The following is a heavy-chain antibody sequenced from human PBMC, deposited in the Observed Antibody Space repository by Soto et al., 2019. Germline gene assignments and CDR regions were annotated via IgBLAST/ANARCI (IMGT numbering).Heavy chain of an antibody. D-gene: IGHD3-10*01. Sequence: EVQLVESGGGLVKPGGSLRLSCAASGFTFSSYSMNWVRQAPGKGLEWVSSISSSSSYIYYADSVKGRFTISRDNAKNSLYLQINSLRAEDTAVYYCARVSGYYYYMDVWGKGTTVTVSS. CDR1: GFTFSSYS. CDR2: ISSSSSYI. J-gene: IGHJ6*03. V-gene: IGHV3-21*01. CDR3: ARVSGYYYYMDV.